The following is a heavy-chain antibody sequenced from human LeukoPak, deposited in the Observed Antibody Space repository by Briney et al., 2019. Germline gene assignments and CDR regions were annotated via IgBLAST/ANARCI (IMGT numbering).Heavy chain of an antibody. CDR1: EFTFSNYW. Sequence: PGGSLRLSCVASEFTFSNYWIHWVRQAPGKGLEWVSLISGDGGRTYYADSVKGRFTISRDNSKNSLYLQMNSLRTEDTALYYCAKDRDSGWGFHFAYWGQGTLVTVSS. CDR3: AKDRDSGWGFHFAY. V-gene: IGHV3-43*02. CDR2: ISGDGGRT. J-gene: IGHJ4*02. D-gene: IGHD6-19*01.